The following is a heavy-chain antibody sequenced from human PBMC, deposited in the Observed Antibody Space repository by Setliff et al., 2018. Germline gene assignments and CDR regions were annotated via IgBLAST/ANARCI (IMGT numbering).Heavy chain of an antibody. CDR3: ARVGSKPQLGWFDP. Sequence: GGSLRLSCVTSGFTFSTYWMHWVRQAPGQWLVWVARISTDGSSITYADSVKGRFTISRDNARNTLYLQMNSLTAEDTAVYYCARVGSKPQLGWFDPWGQGTLVTVSS. D-gene: IGHD1-26*01. V-gene: IGHV3-74*03. CDR2: ISTDGSSI. CDR1: GFTFSTYW. J-gene: IGHJ5*02.